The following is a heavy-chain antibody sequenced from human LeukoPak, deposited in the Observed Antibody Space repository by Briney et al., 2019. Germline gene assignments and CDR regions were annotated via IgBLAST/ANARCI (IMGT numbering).Heavy chain of an antibody. CDR3: ARVDRSIAARANWFDP. CDR1: GYPISSGSY. CDR2: IYHSGST. V-gene: IGHV4-38-2*02. D-gene: IGHD6-6*01. Sequence: SETLSLTCTVSGYPISSGSYCGWIRLPPGEGLEWNGMIYHSGSTYYNPSLTGRVTLSVDTSKDLFSLKLSSVTAADTAVYYCARVDRSIAARANWFDPWGQGTLVTVSS. J-gene: IGHJ5*02.